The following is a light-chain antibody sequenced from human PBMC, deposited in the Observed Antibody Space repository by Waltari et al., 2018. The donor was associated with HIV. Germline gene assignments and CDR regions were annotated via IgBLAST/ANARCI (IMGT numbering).Light chain of an antibody. J-gene: IGKJ3*01. Sequence: DIVMTQSPDSLAVSLGERATINCKSIQSVIYSSNNKNYLSWFQQKPGQPPRLLIYWASTRETGVPDRFSGGGSGTDFTLTISSLQAEDVAVYYCQQYYSTPFTFGPGTRVDIK. V-gene: IGKV4-1*01. CDR3: QQYYSTPFT. CDR1: QSVIYSSNNKNY. CDR2: WAS.